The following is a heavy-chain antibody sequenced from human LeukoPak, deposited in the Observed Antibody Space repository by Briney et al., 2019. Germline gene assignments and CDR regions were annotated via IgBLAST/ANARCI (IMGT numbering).Heavy chain of an antibody. V-gene: IGHV3-53*01. CDR3: ARGGYSYGSDY. CDR2: IYSGGST. Sequence: GGSLRLSCAASGFTVSNNYMSWVRQAPGKGLERVSVIYSGGSTYYADSVRGRFTISRDNSKNTLFLHMNSLRAEDTAVYCCARGGYSYGSDYWGQGTLVTVSS. CDR1: GFTVSNNY. D-gene: IGHD5-18*01. J-gene: IGHJ4*02.